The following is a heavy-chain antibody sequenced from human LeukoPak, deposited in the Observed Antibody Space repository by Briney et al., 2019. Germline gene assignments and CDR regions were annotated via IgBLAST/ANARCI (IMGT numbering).Heavy chain of an antibody. V-gene: IGHV3-30*02. Sequence: GGSLRLSCAASGFPFSSYGMHWVRQAPGKGLEWVARLVYDARSDYANSVKGRFTISRDNAKNSLYLQMNSLRAEDTALYYCAKDSAYYYGSGGFDYWGQGTLVTVSS. CDR1: GFPFSSYG. J-gene: IGHJ4*02. CDR3: AKDSAYYYGSGGFDY. D-gene: IGHD3-22*01. CDR2: LVYDARS.